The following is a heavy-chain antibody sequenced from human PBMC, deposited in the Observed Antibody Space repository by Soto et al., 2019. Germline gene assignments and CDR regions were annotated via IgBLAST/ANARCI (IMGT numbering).Heavy chain of an antibody. V-gene: IGHV3-33*06. CDR1: GFTFSSYG. J-gene: IGHJ6*02. Sequence: GGSLRLSCAASGFTFSSYGMHWVRQAPGKGLEWVAVIWYDGSNKYYADSVKGRFTISRDNSKNTLYLQMNSLRAEDTAVYYCAKTTSYQDYTVYYYGMDVWGQGTTVTVSS. CDR2: IWYDGSNK. D-gene: IGHD4-17*01. CDR3: AKTTSYQDYTVYYYGMDV.